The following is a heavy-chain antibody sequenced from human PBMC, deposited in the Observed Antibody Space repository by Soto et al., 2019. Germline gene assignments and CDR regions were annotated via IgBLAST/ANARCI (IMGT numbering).Heavy chain of an antibody. J-gene: IGHJ6*02. CDR3: ARDRMKQWLDYYYYGMDV. V-gene: IGHV3-30-3*01. D-gene: IGHD6-19*01. Sequence: VAVISYDGSNKYYADSVKGRFTISRDNSKNTLYLQMNSLRAEDTAVYYCARDRMKQWLDYYYYGMDVWGQGTTVTVSS. CDR2: ISYDGSNK.